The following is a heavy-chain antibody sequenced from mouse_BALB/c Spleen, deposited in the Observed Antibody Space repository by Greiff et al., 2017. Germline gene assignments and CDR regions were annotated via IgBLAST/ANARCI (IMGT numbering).Heavy chain of an antibody. CDR1: GYSITSGYY. V-gene: IGHV3-6*02. J-gene: IGHJ2*01. CDR3: ARDGYDNYCFDY. CDR2: ISYDGSN. D-gene: IGHD2-2*01. Sequence: VQLQQSGPGLVKPSQSLSLTCSVTGYSITSGYYWNWIRQFPGNKLEWMGYISYDGSNNYNPSLKNRISITRDTSKNQFFLKLNSVTTEDTATYYCARDGYDNYCFDYWGQGTTLTVSS.